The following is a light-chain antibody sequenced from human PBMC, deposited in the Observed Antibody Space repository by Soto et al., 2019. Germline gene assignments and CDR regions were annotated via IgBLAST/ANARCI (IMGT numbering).Light chain of an antibody. V-gene: IGLV2-14*01. CDR2: EVS. Sequence: QSALTQPASVSGSPGQSITISCTGTSSDVGGYNYVSWYQQHPGKAAKLMIYEVSNRPSGVSNRFSGSKSGNTASLTISGLQAEDEAVYYCSSYTSSSTLAVFGTGTKLTVL. CDR3: SSYTSSSTLAV. CDR1: SSDVGGYNY. J-gene: IGLJ1*01.